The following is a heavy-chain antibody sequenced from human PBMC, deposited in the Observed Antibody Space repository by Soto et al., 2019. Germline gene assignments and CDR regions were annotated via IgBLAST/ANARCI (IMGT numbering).Heavy chain of an antibody. CDR2: VYYTGST. CDR1: GDSISTFY. Sequence: NPSESLSLTCTVSGDSISTFYWGWMRQSPGKELEWIGYVYYTGSTNYNPSLKSRVTISVGRSKNQFSLKLTPANAADTAVYYCARDPPNHSGYAQPWFDPWGQGTLVTVSS. J-gene: IGHJ5*02. CDR3: ARDPPNHSGYAQPWFDP. V-gene: IGHV4-59*01. D-gene: IGHD5-12*01.